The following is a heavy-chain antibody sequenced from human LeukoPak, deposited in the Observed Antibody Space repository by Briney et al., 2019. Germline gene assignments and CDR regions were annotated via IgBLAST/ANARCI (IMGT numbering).Heavy chain of an antibody. CDR1: GGSISSGGYS. CDR2: IYHSGST. V-gene: IGHV4-30-2*01. Sequence: SETLSLTCAVSGGSISSGGYSWSWIRQPPGKGLEWIGYIYHSGSTYYNPSLKRRVTISVDRSKNKFSLKLSSVTAADTAVYYCARLRARITIFGVVIIGENWFDPWGQGTLVTVSS. CDR3: ARLRARITIFGVVIIGENWFDP. J-gene: IGHJ5*02. D-gene: IGHD3-3*01.